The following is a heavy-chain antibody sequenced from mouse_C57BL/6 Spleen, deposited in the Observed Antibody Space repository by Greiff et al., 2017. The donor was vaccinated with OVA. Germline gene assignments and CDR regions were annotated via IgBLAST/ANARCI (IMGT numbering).Heavy chain of an antibody. Sequence: DVKLVESGGGLVKPAGSLKLSCAASGFTFSDYGMHWVRQAPEKGLEWVAYISSGSSTVYYADTVKGRFTISRDNAKNTLFLQMTSLRSEDTAMYYCARIYDGYYVYFDYWGQGTTLTVSS. J-gene: IGHJ2*01. CDR2: ISSGSSTV. CDR1: GFTFSDYG. CDR3: ARIYDGYYVYFDY. V-gene: IGHV5-17*01. D-gene: IGHD2-3*01.